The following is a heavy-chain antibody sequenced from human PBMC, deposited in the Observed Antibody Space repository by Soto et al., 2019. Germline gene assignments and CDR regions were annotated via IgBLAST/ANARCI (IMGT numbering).Heavy chain of an antibody. CDR3: AKVGLAAAETNAQDDYYGMDA. CDR1: GFTFSSYA. V-gene: IGHV3-23*01. CDR2: ISGSGGST. Sequence: PGVSLRLSFAASGFTFSSYAMSWFRQAPGKGLEWVSAISGSGGSTYYADSVKGRFTISRDNSKNTLYLQMNSLRAEDTAVYYCAKVGLAAAETNAQDDYYGMDALCQGTTVTVSS. J-gene: IGHJ6*02. D-gene: IGHD6-13*01.